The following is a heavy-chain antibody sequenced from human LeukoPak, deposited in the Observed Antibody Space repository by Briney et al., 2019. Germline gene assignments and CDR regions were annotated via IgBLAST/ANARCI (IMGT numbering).Heavy chain of an antibody. D-gene: IGHD6-6*01. J-gene: IGHJ4*02. CDR1: GGSISSYY. CDR2: IYYSGST. CDR3: ARGGNRAARLSY. V-gene: IGHV4-59*01. Sequence: SETLSFTCTVSGGSISSYYWSWIRQPPGKGLEWIGYIYYSGSTNYNPSLKSRVTISVDTSKNQFSLKLSSVTAADTAVYYCARGGNRAARLSYWGQGTLVTVSS.